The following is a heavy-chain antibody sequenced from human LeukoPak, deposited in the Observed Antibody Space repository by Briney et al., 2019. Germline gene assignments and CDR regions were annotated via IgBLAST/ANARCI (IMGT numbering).Heavy chain of an antibody. CDR1: GYTFTSYY. V-gene: IGHV1-46*01. D-gene: IGHD1-26*01. J-gene: IGHJ6*03. Sequence: ASVKVSCKASGYTFTSYYMRWVRQAPGQGLEWMGIINPSGGSTSYAQKFQGRVTMTRDTSTSTVYMELSSLRSEDTAVYYCARDLALVRDGGSFDYYYYMDVWGKGTTVTVSS. CDR3: ARDLALVRDGGSFDYYYYMDV. CDR2: INPSGGST.